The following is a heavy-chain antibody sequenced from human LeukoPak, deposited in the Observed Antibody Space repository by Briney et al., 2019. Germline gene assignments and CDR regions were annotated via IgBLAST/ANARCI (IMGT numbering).Heavy chain of an antibody. CDR2: IIGSGGGT. CDR3: ASRGYTYGHNWFDP. J-gene: IGHJ5*02. Sequence: GGSLRLSCTASGFTFSNFAMSWVRQAPGKGLEWVSLIIGSGGGTFYADSVKGRFTISRDNSKNTLYLQMNSLRAEDTAVYYCASRGYTYGHNWFDPWGQGTLVTVSS. CDR1: GFTFSNFA. V-gene: IGHV3-23*01. D-gene: IGHD5-18*01.